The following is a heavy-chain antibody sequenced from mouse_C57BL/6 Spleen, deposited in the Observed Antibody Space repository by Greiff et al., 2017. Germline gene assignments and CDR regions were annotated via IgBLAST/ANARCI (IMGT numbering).Heavy chain of an antibody. D-gene: IGHD1-1*01. CDR3: GYYGSSPCYFDY. J-gene: IGHJ2*01. V-gene: IGHV14-2*01. Sequence: VQLQQSGAELVKPGASVKLSCTASGFNITDYYMHWVKQRTEQGLEWIGRIDPDDGDTKYAPKFQGKATITADTSSNTAYLQLSSLTSEDTAVYYCGYYGSSPCYFDYWGQGTTLTVSS. CDR2: IDPDDGDT. CDR1: GFNITDYY.